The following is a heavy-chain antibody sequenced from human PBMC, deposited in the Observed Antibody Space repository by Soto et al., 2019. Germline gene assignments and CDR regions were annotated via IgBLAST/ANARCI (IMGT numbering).Heavy chain of an antibody. J-gene: IGHJ4*02. D-gene: IGHD3-22*01. CDR2: ISDSGDST. Sequence: EVQLLESGGGLVQPGGSLRLSCAASGFTFSSYAMSWVRQAPGKGLEWVSGISDSGDSTYYAGSVKGRFTISRDNSKNSLYLQLNSLRAEDTALYYCAKGYDSSGYYIAYKAKFDYWGQGTLVTVSS. CDR3: AKGYDSSGYYIAYKAKFDY. CDR1: GFTFSSYA. V-gene: IGHV3-23*01.